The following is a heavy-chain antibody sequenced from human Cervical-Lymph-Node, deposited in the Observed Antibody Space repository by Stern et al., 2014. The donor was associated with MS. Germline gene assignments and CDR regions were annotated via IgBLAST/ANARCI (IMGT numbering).Heavy chain of an antibody. D-gene: IGHD1-26*01. V-gene: IGHV3-30-3*01. CDR1: GFTFSTYA. Sequence: VQLVESGGGVVQPGRSLRLSCVASGFTFSTYAMHWVRQAPGKGLQWVTLISYDGSNQLYTDSVKGRFTISRDNSKNTLYLQMNGLRPEDTAVYYCARNIAGYFPDAFDMWGQGTMVTVSS. CDR2: ISYDGSNQ. J-gene: IGHJ3*02. CDR3: ARNIAGYFPDAFDM.